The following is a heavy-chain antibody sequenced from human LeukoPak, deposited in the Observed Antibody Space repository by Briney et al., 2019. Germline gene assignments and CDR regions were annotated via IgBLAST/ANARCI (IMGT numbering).Heavy chain of an antibody. J-gene: IGHJ4*02. V-gene: IGHV3-33*01. D-gene: IGHD6-19*01. CDR2: IWYDGSNK. Sequence: GGSLRLSCAASGFTFSSYGMHWVRQAPGKGLEWVAVIWYDGSNKYYADSVKGRFTISRDNSKNTLYLQMNSLRLEDTAVYYCARGVSSSRSKYYFDYWGQGTLVTVSS. CDR1: GFTFSSYG. CDR3: ARGVSSSRSKYYFDY.